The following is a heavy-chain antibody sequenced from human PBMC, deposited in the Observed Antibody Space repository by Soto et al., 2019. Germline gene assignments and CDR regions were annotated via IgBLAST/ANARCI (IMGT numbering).Heavy chain of an antibody. CDR2: IYNGGGT. CDR1: GFTVSGNY. J-gene: IGHJ4*02. V-gene: IGHV3-53*02. D-gene: IGHD6-6*01. CDR3: ASTRCSSYDY. Sequence: EVQLVETGGGWIQPGGSLRLSCAASGFTVSGNYMSWVRQAPGKGLEWVSVIYNGGGTYYADSVKGRFTISRDNSKNTLYLQMNSLRAEDTAVYYCASTRCSSYDYWGQGTLVTVSS.